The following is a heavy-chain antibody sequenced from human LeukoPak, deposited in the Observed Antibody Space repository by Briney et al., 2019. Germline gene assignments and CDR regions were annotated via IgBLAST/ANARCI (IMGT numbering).Heavy chain of an antibody. CDR3: ARDSRRFTMVRGVIITNWFDP. V-gene: IGHV3-21*01. J-gene: IGHJ5*02. Sequence: PGGSLRLSCAASGLPFSSYSMNWVRQAPGKGLEWVSSIGSSSTDIYYADSVKGRFPISRDNAKNKLYLQMNSLRAEDTAVYYCARDSRRFTMVRGVIITNWFDPWGQGTLVTVSS. CDR2: IGSSSTDI. CDR1: GLPFSSYS. D-gene: IGHD3-10*01.